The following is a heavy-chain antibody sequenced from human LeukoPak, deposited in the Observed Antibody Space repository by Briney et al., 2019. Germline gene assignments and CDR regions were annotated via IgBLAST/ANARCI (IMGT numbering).Heavy chain of an antibody. D-gene: IGHD4-17*01. CDR1: GFTFSSYG. V-gene: IGHV3-33*06. Sequence: GGSLRLSCAASGFTFSSYGMHWVRQAPGKGLEWVAVIWYDGSNKYYADSVKGRFTISRDNSKNTLYLQMNSLRAEDTAVYYCAKQDYGDYLGYYYYYMDVWGKGTTVTVSS. CDR2: IWYDGSNK. J-gene: IGHJ6*03. CDR3: AKQDYGDYLGYYYYYMDV.